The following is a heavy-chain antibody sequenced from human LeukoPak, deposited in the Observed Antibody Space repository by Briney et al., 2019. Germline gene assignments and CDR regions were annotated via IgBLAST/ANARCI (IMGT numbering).Heavy chain of an antibody. Sequence: PSETLSLTCTVSGGSVSSGSYYWSWIRQPPGKGLEWIGYIYYSGSTNCNPSLKSRVTISVDTSKNQFSLKPSSVTAADTAVYYCARVEEEMATIYWGQGTLVTVSS. J-gene: IGHJ4*02. CDR3: ARVEEEMATIY. CDR2: IYYSGST. CDR1: GGSVSSGSYY. D-gene: IGHD5-24*01. V-gene: IGHV4-61*01.